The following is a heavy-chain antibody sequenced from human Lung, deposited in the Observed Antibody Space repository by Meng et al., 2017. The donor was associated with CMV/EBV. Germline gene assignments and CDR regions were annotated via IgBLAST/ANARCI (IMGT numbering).Heavy chain of an antibody. CDR2: ISSSSSYI. Sequence: GGSLRLXXAASGFTFSSYSMNWVRHAPGKGLEWVSSISSSSSYIYYADSVKGRFTISRDNAKNSLYLQMNSLRAEDTAVYYCARDSSSSYYYYGMDVWGQGXTVTVSS. J-gene: IGHJ6*02. D-gene: IGHD6-6*01. CDR3: ARDSSSSYYYYGMDV. V-gene: IGHV3-21*01. CDR1: GFTFSSYS.